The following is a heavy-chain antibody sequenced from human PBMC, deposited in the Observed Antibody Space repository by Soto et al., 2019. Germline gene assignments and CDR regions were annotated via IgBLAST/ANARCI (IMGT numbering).Heavy chain of an antibody. CDR1: GYSFSNYW. V-gene: IGHV5-51*01. Sequence: GESLKISCKGSGYSFSNYWIAWVRHMPGKGLEWMGIIFPADSDTKYSPSFQGQVTISADKSISTAYLQWSSLKASDTAMYYCASSVVVPSTMNYFDYWGQGSLVTVSS. D-gene: IGHD2-15*01. J-gene: IGHJ4*02. CDR2: IFPADSDT. CDR3: ASSVVVPSTMNYFDY.